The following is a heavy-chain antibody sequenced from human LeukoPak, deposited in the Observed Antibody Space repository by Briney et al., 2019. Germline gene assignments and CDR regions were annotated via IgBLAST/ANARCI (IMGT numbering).Heavy chain of an antibody. CDR1: GGSISSYY. D-gene: IGHD3-22*01. V-gene: IGHV4-4*07. Sequence: SETLSLPCTVSGGSISSYYWSWIRQPAGKGLEWIGRIYTSGRTNYNPSLKSRVTISVDTSKNQFTMKLSSVTGAGTAAYYCARGGYYYDGSGYYYADYWGQGTLVTVSS. J-gene: IGHJ4*02. CDR2: IYTSGRT. CDR3: ARGGYYYDGSGYYYADY.